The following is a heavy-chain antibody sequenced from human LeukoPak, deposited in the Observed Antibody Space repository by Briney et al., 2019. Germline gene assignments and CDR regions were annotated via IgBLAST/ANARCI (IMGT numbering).Heavy chain of an antibody. CDR3: ARGPYSSSSDYYYYGMDV. J-gene: IGHJ6*02. CDR1: GGSISSSNW. V-gene: IGHV4-4*02. D-gene: IGHD6-13*01. CDR2: IYHSGST. Sequence: PSETLSLTCAVSGGSISSSNWWSWVRQPPGKGLEWIGEIYHSGSTDYNPSLKSRVTISVDKSKNQFSLKLSSVTAADTAVYYCARGPYSSSSDYYYYGMDVWGQGTTVTVSS.